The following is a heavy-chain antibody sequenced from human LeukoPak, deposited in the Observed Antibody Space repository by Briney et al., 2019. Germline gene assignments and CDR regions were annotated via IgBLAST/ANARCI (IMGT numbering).Heavy chain of an antibody. D-gene: IGHD1-26*01. CDR2: ISSSGSTI. CDR1: GFTFSSYE. V-gene: IGHV3-48*03. Sequence: GGSPRLSCAASGFTFSSYEMNWVRQAPGKGLEWVSYISSSGSTIYYADSVKGRFTISRDNAKNSLYLQMNSLRAEDTAVYYCASHPHIVGASHYFDYWGQGTLVTVSS. CDR3: ASHPHIVGASHYFDY. J-gene: IGHJ4*02.